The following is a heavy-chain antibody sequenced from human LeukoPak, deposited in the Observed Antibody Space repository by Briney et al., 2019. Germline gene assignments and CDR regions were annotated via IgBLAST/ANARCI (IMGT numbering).Heavy chain of an antibody. D-gene: IGHD3-10*01. CDR1: GFTFSSYA. Sequence: GGSLRLSCAASGFTFSSYAMSWVRQAPGKGLEWVSAISGSGGSTYYADSVKGRFTISRDNSKNTLYLQMNSLRAEDTAVYYCARLRTGSYVSSWGQGTLVTVSS. J-gene: IGHJ4*02. CDR3: ARLRTGSYVSS. CDR2: ISGSGGST. V-gene: IGHV3-23*01.